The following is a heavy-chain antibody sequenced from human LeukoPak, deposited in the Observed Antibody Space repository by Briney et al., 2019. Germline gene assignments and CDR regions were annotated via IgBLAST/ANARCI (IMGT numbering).Heavy chain of an antibody. D-gene: IGHD3-10*01. CDR2: IYSGGST. Sequence: GGSLRLSCAASGFTVSSNYMSWVRQAPGKGREWVSVIYSGGSTYYADSVKGRFTISRDNSKSTLYIQMNSLRAEDTAVYYCARAKPKNMVRGLIMRRESRYYFDYWGQGTLVTVSS. J-gene: IGHJ4*02. V-gene: IGHV3-53*01. CDR3: ARAKPKNMVRGLIMRRESRYYFDY. CDR1: GFTVSSNY.